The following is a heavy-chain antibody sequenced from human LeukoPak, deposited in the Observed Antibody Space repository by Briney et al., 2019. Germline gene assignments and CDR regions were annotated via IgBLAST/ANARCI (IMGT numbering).Heavy chain of an antibody. CDR2: IYGGGST. J-gene: IGHJ6*02. D-gene: IGHD6-13*01. CDR3: ATASIAAAGPNYYYGMDV. V-gene: IGHV3-53*01. CDR1: GFTVSSNY. Sequence: PGGSLRLSCAASGFTVSSNYMSWVRQAPGKGLEWVSVIYGGGSTYYADSVKGRFTISRDNSKNTLYLQMNSLRAEDTAVYYCATASIAAAGPNYYYGMDVWGQGTTVTVSS.